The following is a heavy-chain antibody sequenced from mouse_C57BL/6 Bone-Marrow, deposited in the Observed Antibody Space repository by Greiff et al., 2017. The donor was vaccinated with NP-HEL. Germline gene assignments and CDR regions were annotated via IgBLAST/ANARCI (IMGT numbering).Heavy chain of an antibody. CDR1: GYTFTDHF. Sequence: VQLLESGAELASPGASVTLSCKASGYTFTDHFMNWVKKRPGQGLEWIGRIYPVSGDTNYTQKFMGKATFSVDRSSSTVYMVLNSLTSEDPAVYYCSITTVVDPYAMDYWGKGTSVTVSS. J-gene: IGHJ4*01. CDR2: IYPVSGDT. CDR3: SITTVVDPYAMDY. V-gene: IGHV1-11*01. D-gene: IGHD1-1*01.